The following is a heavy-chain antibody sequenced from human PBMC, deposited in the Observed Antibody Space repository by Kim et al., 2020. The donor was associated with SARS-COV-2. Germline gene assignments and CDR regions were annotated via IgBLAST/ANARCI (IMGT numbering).Heavy chain of an antibody. CDR2: INSDGSST. CDR1: GFSFSTYW. Sequence: GGSLRLSCAASGFSFSTYWMHWVRQVPGKGLVWVSLINSDGSSTKYADSVKGRFTISRDNAKNTLYLQMNSLRGDDTAVYYCARDIEEWQLLGGFDYWGQGTLVTVSS. D-gene: IGHD1-26*01. CDR3: ARDIEEWQLLGGFDY. J-gene: IGHJ4*02. V-gene: IGHV3-74*03.